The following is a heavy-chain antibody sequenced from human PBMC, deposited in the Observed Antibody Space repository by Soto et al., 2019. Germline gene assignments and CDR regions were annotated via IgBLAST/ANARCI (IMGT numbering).Heavy chain of an antibody. Sequence: ILCLPYGVSGGSIIGGGDRCSSIQQPKGKGLEWIGYIYYSGSTSFNPSLESRVTMSVDTSKNQFSLKLSSVTAADKDVYYCASYYYVSGRYRSCDYWGQGPPVTVS. CDR2: IYYSGST. D-gene: IGHD3-10*01. CDR1: GGSIIGGGDR. CDR3: ASYYYVSGRYRSCDY. J-gene: IGHJ4*02. V-gene: IGHV4-30-2*03.